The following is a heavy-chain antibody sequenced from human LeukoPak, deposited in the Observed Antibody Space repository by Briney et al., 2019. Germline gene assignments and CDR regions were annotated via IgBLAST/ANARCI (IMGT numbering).Heavy chain of an antibody. Sequence: PGGSLRLSCAASGFTFSSYAMSWVRQAPGKGLEWVSEISGSGGSTYYADSVKGRFTISRDNSKNTLYLQMNSLRAEDTAVYYCAKDVGGSGSYYKYWGQGTLVTVSS. CDR2: ISGSGGST. D-gene: IGHD3-10*01. CDR1: GFTFSSYA. J-gene: IGHJ4*02. CDR3: AKDVGGSGSYYKY. V-gene: IGHV3-23*01.